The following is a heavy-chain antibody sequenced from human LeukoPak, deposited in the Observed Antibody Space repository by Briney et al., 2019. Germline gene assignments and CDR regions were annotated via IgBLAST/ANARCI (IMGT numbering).Heavy chain of an antibody. CDR2: ISYDGSNK. J-gene: IGHJ6*02. D-gene: IGHD6-19*01. Sequence: GGSLRLSCAASGFTFSSYAMHWVRQAPGKGLEWVAVISYDGSNKYYADSVKGRFTISRDNSKNTLYLQMNILRIEDTAVYYCAKESDSSGWKFYGMDVWGQGTTVTVSS. V-gene: IGHV3-30-3*01. CDR3: AKESDSSGWKFYGMDV. CDR1: GFTFSSYA.